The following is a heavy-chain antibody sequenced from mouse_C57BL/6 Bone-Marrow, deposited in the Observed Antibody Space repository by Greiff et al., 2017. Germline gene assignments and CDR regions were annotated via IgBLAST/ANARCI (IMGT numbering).Heavy chain of an antibody. J-gene: IGHJ1*03. Sequence: FHLTHSGPVLVKPGPSVKISCKASGYTFTDYYMNWVKQSHRKSLQWIGDLNPNNGGTSYNKQFKGKATLTVDRSSSTAYMELRSLTSEDSAVYYCARPGRYWYCDVWGTGTTVTVSS. CDR3: ARPGRYWYCDV. CDR1: GYTFTDYY. CDR2: LNPNNGGT. V-gene: IGHV1-26*01.